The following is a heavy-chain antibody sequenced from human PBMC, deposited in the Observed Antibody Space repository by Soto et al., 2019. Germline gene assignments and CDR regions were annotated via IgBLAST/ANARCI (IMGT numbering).Heavy chain of an antibody. D-gene: IGHD3-22*01. CDR1: GFTFRNDG. CDR2: IGIGSSTK. Sequence: PGGSLRLSCAASGFTFRNDGMNWVRQAPGKGLEWVSYIGIGSSTKYYADSVKGRFTISRDNAKNSLYLQMNSLRAEDTAVYYCARAQLYYNYTSGIPLNVLDVSGQGTIITVSS. V-gene: IGHV3-48*01. J-gene: IGHJ3*01. CDR3: ARAQLYYNYTSGIPLNVLDV.